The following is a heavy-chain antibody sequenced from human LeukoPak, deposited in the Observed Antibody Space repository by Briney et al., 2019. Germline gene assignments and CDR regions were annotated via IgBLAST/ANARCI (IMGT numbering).Heavy chain of an antibody. D-gene: IGHD5-24*01. Sequence: SETLSLTCTVSGGSISSGSYYWSWIRQPAGKGLEWIGRIYTSGSTNYNPSLKSRVTISVDTSKNQFSLKLGSVTAADTAVYYCARDGDGYKPFDYWGQGTLVTVSS. J-gene: IGHJ4*02. CDR1: GGSISSGSYY. V-gene: IGHV4-61*02. CDR2: IYTSGST. CDR3: ARDGDGYKPFDY.